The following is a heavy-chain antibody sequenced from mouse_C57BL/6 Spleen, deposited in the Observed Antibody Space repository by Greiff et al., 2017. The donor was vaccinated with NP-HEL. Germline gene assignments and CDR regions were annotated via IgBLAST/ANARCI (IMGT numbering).Heavy chain of an antibody. CDR2: IYPGSGST. D-gene: IGHD1-1*01. J-gene: IGHJ2*01. CDR3: ATTVVNYFDY. Sequence: QVKLKQSGAELVKPGASVKMSCKASGYTFTSYWITWVKQRPGQGLEWIGDIYPGSGSTNYNEKFKSKATLTVDTSSSTAYMQLSSLTSEDSAVYYCATTVVNYFDYWGQGTTLTVSS. CDR1: GYTFTSYW. V-gene: IGHV1-55*01.